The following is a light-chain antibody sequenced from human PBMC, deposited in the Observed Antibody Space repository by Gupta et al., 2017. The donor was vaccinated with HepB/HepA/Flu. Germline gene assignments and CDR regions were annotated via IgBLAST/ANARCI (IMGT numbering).Light chain of an antibody. CDR3: QQEDSTPIT. Sequence: DIVMTQSPDSLAVSLGERATINCKSSQSVLYSSNNKNYLAWYQQKPGQPPKLLIYWASTRESGVPDRFSGSGSGTDFTLTISSRQAEDVAVYYCQQEDSTPITFGGGTKVEIK. J-gene: IGKJ4*01. V-gene: IGKV4-1*01. CDR1: QSVLYSSNNKNY. CDR2: WAS.